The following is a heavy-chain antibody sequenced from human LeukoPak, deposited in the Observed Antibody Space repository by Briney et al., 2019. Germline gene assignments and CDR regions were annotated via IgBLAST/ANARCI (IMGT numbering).Heavy chain of an antibody. D-gene: IGHD6-13*01. CDR1: GFTFDDYA. CDR3: AKDISVAAAEGGDFDY. V-gene: IGHV3-9*01. Sequence: GGSLRLSCAASGFTFDDYAMHWVRQAPGKGLEWVSGISWNSGSINYADPVKGRFTISRDNAKNSLYLQMNSLRPEDTALYYCAKDISVAAAEGGDFDYLGQGTLVIVSS. CDR2: ISWNSGSI. J-gene: IGHJ4*02.